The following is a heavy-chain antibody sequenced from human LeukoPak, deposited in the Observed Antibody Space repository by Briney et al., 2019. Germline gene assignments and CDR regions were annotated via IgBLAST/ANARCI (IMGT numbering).Heavy chain of an antibody. J-gene: IGHJ4*02. V-gene: IGHV3-23*01. Sequence: GGALSLSCAASGFTFSSYAMSWVRQAPGKGLEWVSAISGSGGSTYYADSVKGRFTISRDNSKNTLYLQMNSLRAEDTAVYYCAKAVSLEWLVDYWGQGTLVTVSS. CDR3: AKAVSLEWLVDY. CDR2: ISGSGGST. CDR1: GFTFSSYA. D-gene: IGHD6-19*01.